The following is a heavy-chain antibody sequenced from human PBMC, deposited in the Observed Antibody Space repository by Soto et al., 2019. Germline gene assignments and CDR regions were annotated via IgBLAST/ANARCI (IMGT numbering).Heavy chain of an antibody. Sequence: QVQLVQSGAEVKKPGSSVKVSCKASGGTFSSYTISWVRQAPGQGLEWMGRIIPILGIANYAQKFQGRVTITADKSTSTAYMELSSLRSEDPAVYYCARVYGDYYYYYMDVWGKGTTVTVSS. V-gene: IGHV1-69*02. CDR1: GGTFSSYT. CDR2: IIPILGIA. D-gene: IGHD1-20*01. CDR3: ARVYGDYYYYYMDV. J-gene: IGHJ6*03.